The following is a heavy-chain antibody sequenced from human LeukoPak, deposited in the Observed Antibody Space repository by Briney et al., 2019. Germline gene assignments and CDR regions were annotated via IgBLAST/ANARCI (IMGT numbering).Heavy chain of an antibody. Sequence: GGSLRLSCTSSTFTFGDYAINWIRQAPGKGLEWVGFIRRKVYGGTPGYAASVKGRFTISRDDSKSIAYLQMNSLKTEDTAVYYCTRGASPDILTGDYWGQGTLATVSS. J-gene: IGHJ4*02. CDR3: TRGASPDILTGDY. D-gene: IGHD3-9*01. CDR2: IRRKVYGGTP. V-gene: IGHV3-49*03. CDR1: TFTFGDYA.